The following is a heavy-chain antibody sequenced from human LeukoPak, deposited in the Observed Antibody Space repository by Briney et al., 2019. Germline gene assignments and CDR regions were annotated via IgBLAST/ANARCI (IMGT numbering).Heavy chain of an antibody. CDR2: IIPIFGTA. D-gene: IGHD5-24*01. Sequence: PVKVSCKASGGTFSSYAISWVRQAPGQGLEWMGGIIPIFGTANYAQRFQGRVTITTDESTSTAYMELSSLRSEDMAVYYCAGSRDGVGDYWGQGTLVTVSS. CDR3: AGSRDGVGDY. J-gene: IGHJ4*02. CDR1: GGTFSSYA. V-gene: IGHV1-69*05.